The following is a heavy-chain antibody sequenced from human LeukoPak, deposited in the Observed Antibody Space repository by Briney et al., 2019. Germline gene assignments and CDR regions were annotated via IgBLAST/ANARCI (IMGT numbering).Heavy chain of an antibody. V-gene: IGHV4-4*07. CDR3: ARGLVVEDSSSRYYYYGMDV. J-gene: IGHJ6*02. D-gene: IGHD6-6*01. CDR1: GGSISSYY. CDR2: IYTSGST. Sequence: PPETLSLTCTVSGGSISSYYWSWIRQPAGKGLEWIGRIYTSGSTNYNPSLKSRVTMSVDTSKNQFSLKLSSVTAADTAVYYCARGLVVEDSSSRYYYYGMDVWGQGTTVTVSS.